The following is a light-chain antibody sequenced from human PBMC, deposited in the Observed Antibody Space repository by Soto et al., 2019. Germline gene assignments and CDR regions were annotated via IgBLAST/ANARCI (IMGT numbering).Light chain of an antibody. CDR1: SNNIGAYTF. CDR3: SAYGGNADVV. CDR2: HVN. V-gene: IGLV2-11*01. Sequence: QSVLTQPRSVSGSPGQSVTISCTGTSNNIGAYTFVSWYQQHPGKAPNLIIYHVNKRPSGVPDRFSGSKSGNTASLTISGLQAEDESDYYCSAYGGNADVVFGGGTK. J-gene: IGLJ2*01.